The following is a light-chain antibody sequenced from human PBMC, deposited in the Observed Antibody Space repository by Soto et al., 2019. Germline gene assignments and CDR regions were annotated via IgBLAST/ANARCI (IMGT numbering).Light chain of an antibody. CDR1: QSISSW. J-gene: IGKJ1*01. CDR3: QQYNSYRWT. CDR2: KAS. V-gene: IGKV1-5*03. Sequence: DIQMTQSPSTLSASVGDRDTITCRASQSISSWLAWYQQKPGKAPKLLIYKASSLESGVPSRFSGSGSGTEFTLTISSLQPDDFATYYCQQYNSYRWTFGQGTKVDIK.